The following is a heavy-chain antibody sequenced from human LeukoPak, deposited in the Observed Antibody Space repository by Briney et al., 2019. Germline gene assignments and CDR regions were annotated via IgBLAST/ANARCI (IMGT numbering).Heavy chain of an antibody. CDR3: ARHLSVWQLGWFDP. D-gene: IGHD6-13*01. Sequence: PSGTLSLTCAVSGGSFSNTNWWTWVRQPPGKGLEWIGQIYHSANDESTRFNPSLRSRVTISVDTSKNQFSLKLSSVTAADTAVYYCARHLSVWQLGWFDPWGQGTLVTVSS. CDR2: IYHSANDEST. V-gene: IGHV4-4*02. CDR1: GGSFSNTNW. J-gene: IGHJ5*02.